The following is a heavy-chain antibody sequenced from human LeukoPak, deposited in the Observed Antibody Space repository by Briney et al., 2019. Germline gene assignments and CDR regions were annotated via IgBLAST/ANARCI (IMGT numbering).Heavy chain of an antibody. CDR3: ARDPGYSYYYGSGSS. J-gene: IGHJ4*02. CDR1: GGSISSGGYY. D-gene: IGHD3-10*01. Sequence: SQTLSLTCTVSGGSISSGGYYWSWIRQPPGKGLEWIAYIYHSGSTYYNPSLKSRVTISVDRSKNQFSLKLSSVTAADTAVYYCARDPGYSYYYGSGSSWGQGTLVTVSS. V-gene: IGHV4-30-2*01. CDR2: IYHSGST.